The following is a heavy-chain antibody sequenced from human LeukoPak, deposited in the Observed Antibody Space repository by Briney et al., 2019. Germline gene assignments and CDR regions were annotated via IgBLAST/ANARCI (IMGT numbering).Heavy chain of an antibody. Sequence: SEPLSLTCTVSGGSISSSSYYWGWIRQPPGKGLERIGRMYYSGSTYYNPSLKSRVTISVGTSKNQFSLKLSSVTAADAAVYYCARRGYDFWSGYIDYWGQGTLVTVSS. J-gene: IGHJ4*02. CDR2: MYYSGST. CDR3: ARRGYDFWSGYIDY. CDR1: GGSISSSSYY. D-gene: IGHD3-3*01. V-gene: IGHV4-39*01.